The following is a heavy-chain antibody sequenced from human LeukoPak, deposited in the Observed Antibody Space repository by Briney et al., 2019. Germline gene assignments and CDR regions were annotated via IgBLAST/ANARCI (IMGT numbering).Heavy chain of an antibody. Sequence: SETLSLTCAVCGGSFSGYYWSWIRQPPGKGLEWIGEINHSGSTNYNPSLKSRVTISVDTSKNQFSLKLSSVTAADTAVYYCARGRQIFWAVAGKGGGDYWGQGTLVTVSS. J-gene: IGHJ4*02. CDR1: GGSFSGYY. V-gene: IGHV4-34*01. D-gene: IGHD6-19*01. CDR2: INHSGST. CDR3: ARGRQIFWAVAGKGGGDY.